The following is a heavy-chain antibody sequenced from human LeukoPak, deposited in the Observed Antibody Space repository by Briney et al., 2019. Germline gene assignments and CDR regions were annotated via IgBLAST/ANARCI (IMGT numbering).Heavy chain of an antibody. D-gene: IGHD6-13*01. CDR1: GGSISSYY. CDR3: ARGVYIAAAQYGY. CDR2: IYYSGTT. V-gene: IGHV4-59*12. J-gene: IGHJ4*02. Sequence: SETLSLTCTVSGGSISSYYWSWIRQPPGKGLEWIGYIYYSGTTNYNPSLKSRVTISVDASKNQFFLKLSSVTAADTAVYYCARGVYIAAAQYGYWGQGTLVTVSA.